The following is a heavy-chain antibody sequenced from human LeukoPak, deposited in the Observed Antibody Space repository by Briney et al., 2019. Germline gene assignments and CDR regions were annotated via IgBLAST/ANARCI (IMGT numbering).Heavy chain of an antibody. CDR1: GDSVSSNSAG. CDR2: TYYRSDCYN. J-gene: IGHJ4*02. D-gene: IGHD6-19*01. CDR3: TRESAVAAPHDY. Sequence: SQTLSLTCAISGDSVSSNSAGWIWIRQSPSRGLEWLGRTYYRSDCYNDYAVSVKSRITINPDTSKNQFSLQLKSVTPEDTAVYYCTRESAVAAPHDYWGQGTLVTVSS. V-gene: IGHV6-1*01.